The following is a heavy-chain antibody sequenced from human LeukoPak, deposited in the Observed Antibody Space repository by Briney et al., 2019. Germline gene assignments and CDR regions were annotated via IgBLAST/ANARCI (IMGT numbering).Heavy chain of an antibody. CDR3: ARKIYCSGGSCYVSGAFDI. CDR1: GGSFSGYY. Sequence: SETLSLTCAVYGGSFSGYYWSWIRRPPGKGLEWIGEINHSGSTNYNPSLKSRVTISVDTSKNQFSLKLSSVTAADTAVYYCARKIYCSGGSCYVSGAFDIWGQGTMVTVSS. CDR2: INHSGST. J-gene: IGHJ3*02. V-gene: IGHV4-34*01. D-gene: IGHD2-15*01.